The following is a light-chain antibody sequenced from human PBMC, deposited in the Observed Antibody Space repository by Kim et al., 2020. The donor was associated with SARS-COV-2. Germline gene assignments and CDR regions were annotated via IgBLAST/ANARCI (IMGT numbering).Light chain of an antibody. CDR3: QQSYRSPIT. J-gene: IGKJ5*01. V-gene: IGKV1-39*01. Sequence: ASVGDRFTIPCRASQSISRDLNWYQQKSGKAPKLLIYAASNLQGEGPSKFIGSGSGTDFTLTISSLQTEDFATYYCQQSYRSPITFGQGTRLEIK. CDR2: AAS. CDR1: QSISRD.